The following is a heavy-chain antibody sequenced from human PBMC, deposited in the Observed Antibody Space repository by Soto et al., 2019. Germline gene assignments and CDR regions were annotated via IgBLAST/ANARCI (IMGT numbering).Heavy chain of an antibody. CDR1: GGTFSSYS. D-gene: IGHD2-8*01. J-gene: IGHJ6*02. Sequence: QVQLVQSGAEVKKPGSSVKVSCKASGGTFSSYSINWVRQAPGQGLDWMGGIIPFFGTTSDAQKFQGRVTITADASTSTVYMELSSLTSEDTALYYCSTSVYCTFTTCYYYYGLAVWGQGTTVTVSS. V-gene: IGHV1-69*01. CDR3: STSVYCTFTTCYYYYGLAV. CDR2: IIPFFGTT.